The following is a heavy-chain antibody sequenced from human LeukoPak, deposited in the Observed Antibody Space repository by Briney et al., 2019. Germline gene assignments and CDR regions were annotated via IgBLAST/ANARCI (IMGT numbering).Heavy chain of an antibody. CDR1: GYTFTSYY. D-gene: IGHD6-19*01. CDR2: INPSGGST. Sequence: ASVKVSCKASGYTFTSYYMHWVRQAPGQGLERMGIINPSGGSTSYAQKFQGRVTMTRDTSTSTVYMELSSLRSEDTAVYYCAREVAGTRVAYYFDYWGQGTLVTVSS. J-gene: IGHJ4*02. V-gene: IGHV1-46*03. CDR3: AREVAGTRVAYYFDY.